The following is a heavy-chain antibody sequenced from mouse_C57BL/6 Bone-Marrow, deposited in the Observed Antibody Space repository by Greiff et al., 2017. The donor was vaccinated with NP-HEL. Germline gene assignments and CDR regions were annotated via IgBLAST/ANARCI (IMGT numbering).Heavy chain of an antibody. D-gene: IGHD2-2*01. CDR3: EGYGYDGFAY. CDR1: GYTFTSYW. CDR2: IHPNSGST. J-gene: IGHJ3*01. Sequence: QVQLQQPGAELVKPGASVKLSCKASGYTFTSYWMHWVKQRPGQGLEWIGMIHPNSGSTNYNEKFKSKATLTVDKSSSTAYMQLSSLTSEDSAVYYCEGYGYDGFAYWGQGTLVTVSA. V-gene: IGHV1-64*01.